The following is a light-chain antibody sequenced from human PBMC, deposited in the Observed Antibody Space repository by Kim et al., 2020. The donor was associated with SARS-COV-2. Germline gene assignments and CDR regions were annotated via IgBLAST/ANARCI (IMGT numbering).Light chain of an antibody. CDR3: QAWDSSPNWV. Sequence: SYELTQPPSVSVSPGQTASITCSGDRLGEKYSCWYQQKTGQPPVLLIYQNSKRPSGIPERFSGSTSGNTATLTISGTQAMDEADYYCQAWDSSPNWVFGGGTQLTVL. CDR1: RLGEKY. J-gene: IGLJ3*02. V-gene: IGLV3-1*01. CDR2: QNS.